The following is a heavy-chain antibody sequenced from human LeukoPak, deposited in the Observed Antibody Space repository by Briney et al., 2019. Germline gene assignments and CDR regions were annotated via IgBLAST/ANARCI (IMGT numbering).Heavy chain of an antibody. V-gene: IGHV3-23*01. CDR2: ISTGGGGT. J-gene: IGHJ4*02. D-gene: IGHD2-2*01. CDR3: ARSPPASPFDY. CDR1: GFTFSNNA. Sequence: GGSLRLSCAASGFTFSNNAMSWVRPAPGKGLEWVSTISTGGGGTYYADSVKGRFTISRDISKNTLYLQMNNLRAEDTAFYYCARSPPASPFDYWGQGTLVTVSS.